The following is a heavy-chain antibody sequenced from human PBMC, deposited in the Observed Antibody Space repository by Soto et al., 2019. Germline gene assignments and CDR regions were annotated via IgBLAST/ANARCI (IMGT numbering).Heavy chain of an antibody. CDR2: IKQDGSEK. D-gene: IGHD2-2*01. Sequence: GGSLRLSCAASGFTFSSYWMSWVRQAPGKGLEWVANIKQDGSEKYYVDSVKGRFTISRDNAKNSLYLQMNSLRAEDTAVYYCARDIVVVPAAMVYYYYGMDVWGQGNTVTVSS. CDR1: GFTFSSYW. J-gene: IGHJ6*02. V-gene: IGHV3-7*04. CDR3: ARDIVVVPAAMVYYYYGMDV.